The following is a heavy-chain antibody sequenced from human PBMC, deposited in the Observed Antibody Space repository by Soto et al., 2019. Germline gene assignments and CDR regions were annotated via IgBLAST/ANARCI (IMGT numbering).Heavy chain of an antibody. J-gene: IGHJ2*01. CDR2: SNDRGDI. CDR1: GGSFIGYY. Sequence: QVQLQQWGAGPLRPLETLPLTCGVSGGSFIGYYWAWIRQSPGKGLEWMGESNDRGDINYTPSLKSRVSMSVDTSKNNYSLHLRSVTAADSAVYYCARESHDLLTGPHWVWYFYRWGRGTLVTVSS. CDR3: ARESHDLLTGPHWVWYFYR. V-gene: IGHV4-34*01. D-gene: IGHD3-9*01.